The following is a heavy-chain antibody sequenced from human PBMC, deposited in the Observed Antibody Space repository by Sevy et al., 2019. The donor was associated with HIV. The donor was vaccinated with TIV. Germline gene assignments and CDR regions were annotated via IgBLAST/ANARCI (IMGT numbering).Heavy chain of an antibody. CDR1: GFTVSSNY. Sequence: GGSLRLSCAASGFTVSSNYMSWVRQAPGKGLEWVSVIYSGGSTYYADSVKGRFTISRDNSKNTLYLQMNSLRAEETAVYYCARATVDKAMATEGYYYYGMDVWGQGTTVTVSS. V-gene: IGHV3-53*01. D-gene: IGHD5-18*01. CDR3: ARATVDKAMATEGYYYYGMDV. J-gene: IGHJ6*02. CDR2: IYSGGST.